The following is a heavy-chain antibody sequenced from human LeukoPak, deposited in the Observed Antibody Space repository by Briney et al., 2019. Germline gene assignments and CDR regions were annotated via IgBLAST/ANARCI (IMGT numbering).Heavy chain of an antibody. J-gene: IGHJ3*01. CDR2: INHCGST. V-gene: IGHV4-34*01. CDR3: ARGPHRSSGWPQPIF. Sequence: PSETLSLTCAVYGGSFSGYCWSWIRQPPGKGLEWIGEINHCGSTNYNPSLKSRVTISVDTSKNQFSLKLSSVTAADTAVYYCARGPHRSSGWPQPIFWGQGTMVTVSS. D-gene: IGHD6-19*01. CDR1: GGSFSGYC.